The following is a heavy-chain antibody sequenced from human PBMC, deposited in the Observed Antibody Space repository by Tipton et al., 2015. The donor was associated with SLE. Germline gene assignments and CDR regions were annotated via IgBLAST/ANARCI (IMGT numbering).Heavy chain of an antibody. CDR2: FYYSGNT. CDR3: ARDSHSSSWYYFDN. J-gene: IGHJ4*02. D-gene: IGHD6-13*01. V-gene: IGHV4-59*01. Sequence: TLSLTCTVSGVSINSYYWSWIRQPPGRGLEWIGYFYYSGNTKYNPSLESRVTMSVDTSKNQFSLSLISVTDADTAIYYCARDSHSSSWYYFDNWGQGTLVTVSS. CDR1: GVSINSYY.